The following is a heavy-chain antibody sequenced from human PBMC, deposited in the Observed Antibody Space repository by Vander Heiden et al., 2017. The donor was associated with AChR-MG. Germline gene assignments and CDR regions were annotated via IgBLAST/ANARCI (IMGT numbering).Heavy chain of an antibody. D-gene: IGHD3-22*01. CDR2: INHSGST. Sequence: QVQLQQWGAGLLKPSETLSLTCAVYGGSFSGYYWSWIRQPPGKGLEWIGEINHSGSTNYNPSLKSRVTISVDTSKNQFSLKLSSVTAADTAVYYCARGRQSRDSSGYYYGNTKPNWFDPWGQGTLVTVSS. J-gene: IGHJ5*02. CDR1: GGSFSGYY. V-gene: IGHV4-34*01. CDR3: ARGRQSRDSSGYYYGNTKPNWFDP.